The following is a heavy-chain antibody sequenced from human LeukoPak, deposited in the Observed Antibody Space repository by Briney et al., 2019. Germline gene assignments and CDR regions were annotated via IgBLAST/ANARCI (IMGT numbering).Heavy chain of an antibody. CDR1: GFTVSSNY. CDR2: IYSGGST. J-gene: IGHJ4*02. D-gene: IGHD3-10*01. Sequence: GGSLRLSCAASGFTVSSNYMSWVRQAPGKGLEWVSVIYSGGSTYYADSVKGRFTISRDNSKNTLYLQMKSLRAEDTAVYYCASAYYGSGSYYKIFDYWGQGTLVTVSS. CDR3: ASAYYGSGSYYKIFDY. V-gene: IGHV3-53*01.